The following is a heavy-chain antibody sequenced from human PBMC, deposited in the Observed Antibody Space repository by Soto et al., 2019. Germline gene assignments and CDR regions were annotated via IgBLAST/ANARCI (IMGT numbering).Heavy chain of an antibody. CDR1: GFTFSTYA. CDR3: ARDESAGSSTSN. J-gene: IGHJ4*02. D-gene: IGHD2-2*01. Sequence: GGSLRLSCAASGFTFSTYAMTWVRQAPGKGLEWVSAISASGGSTYYADSVKGRFTISRDNAKNSLYLQMNSLRVEDTALYFCARDESAGSSTSNWGQGTLVTVSS. CDR2: ISASGGST. V-gene: IGHV3-23*01.